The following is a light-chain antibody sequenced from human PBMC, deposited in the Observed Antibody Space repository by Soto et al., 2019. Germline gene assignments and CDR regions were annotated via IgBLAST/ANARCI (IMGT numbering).Light chain of an antibody. Sequence: DIQMTQSPSSLSASVGDRVTITCRASQDITSYLNWYQQKPKKAPEVLIYAASTLQSGAPSRFSGSEYGTEYALTIRSLQPEDFAIYGCQQSYTAPWTFGQGTRVEFK. CDR2: AAS. V-gene: IGKV1-39*01. CDR3: QQSYTAPWT. CDR1: QDITSY. J-gene: IGKJ1*01.